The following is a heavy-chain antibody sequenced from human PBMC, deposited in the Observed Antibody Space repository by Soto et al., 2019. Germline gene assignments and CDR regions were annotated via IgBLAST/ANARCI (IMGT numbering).Heavy chain of an antibody. D-gene: IGHD3-3*01. CDR3: ASGSVDFWSGYYGIYYYYYGMDV. J-gene: IGHJ6*02. CDR1: GYTFTSYA. Sequence: ASVKVSCKASGYTFTSYAMNWVRQAPGQGLEWMGWINTNTGNPTYAQGFTGRFVFSLDTSVSTAYLQICSLKAEDTAVYYCASGSVDFWSGYYGIYYYYYGMDVWGQGTTVTVS. V-gene: IGHV7-4-1*01. CDR2: INTNTGNP.